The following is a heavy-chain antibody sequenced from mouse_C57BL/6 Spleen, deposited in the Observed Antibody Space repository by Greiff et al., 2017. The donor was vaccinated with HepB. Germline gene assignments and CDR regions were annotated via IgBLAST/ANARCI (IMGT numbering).Heavy chain of an antibody. D-gene: IGHD1-1*01. CDR1: GYTFTSYW. CDR2: IDPSDSYT. CDR3: ARGYGRSAMDY. J-gene: IGHJ4*01. V-gene: IGHV1-50*01. Sequence: QVQLQQPGAELVKPGASVKLSCKASGYTFTSYWMQWVKQRPGQGLEWIGEIDPSDSYTNYNQKFKGKATLTVDTTSSTAYMQLSSLTSEDSAVYYCARGYGRSAMDYWGQGTSVTVSS.